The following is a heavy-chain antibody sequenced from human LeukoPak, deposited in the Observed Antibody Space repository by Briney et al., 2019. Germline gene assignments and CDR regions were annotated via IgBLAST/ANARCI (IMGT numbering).Heavy chain of an antibody. Sequence: PGGSLRLSCAASGFTLSSYALSWVRLAPGKGLAWVSLISGSGDITYYADSVKGRFTISRDNSRNTLYLQMNSLRAEDTAVYYCDTAYIETRPWGQGTLVTVSS. CDR2: ISGSGDIT. CDR3: DTAYIETRP. D-gene: IGHD5-12*01. J-gene: IGHJ5*02. V-gene: IGHV3-23*01. CDR1: GFTLSSYA.